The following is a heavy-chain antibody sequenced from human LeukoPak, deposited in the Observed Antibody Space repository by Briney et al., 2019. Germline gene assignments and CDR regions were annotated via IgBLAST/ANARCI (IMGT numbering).Heavy chain of an antibody. V-gene: IGHV4-4*07. CDR1: GGSITNYY. Sequence: SETLSLTCTVSGGSITNYYWNWIRQPAGKGLEWIGRIYISGSTNYNPSLESRVTVSLDTSDNQFSLRLSSVTAADTAVYYCARSSDSSGWYGGGIFDYWGQGTLVTVSS. CDR2: IYISGST. D-gene: IGHD6-19*01. J-gene: IGHJ4*02. CDR3: ARSSDSSGWYGGGIFDY.